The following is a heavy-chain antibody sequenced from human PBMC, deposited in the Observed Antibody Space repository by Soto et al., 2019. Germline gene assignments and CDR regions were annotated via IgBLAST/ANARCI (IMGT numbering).Heavy chain of an antibody. D-gene: IGHD6-6*01. CDR2: INHGGSP. CDR3: ARGSIAGRGVFGY. Sequence: SETLCLTCGVDGGSFIGNYWTWIRQPPGKGLEWIGEINHGGSPNYNPSLKSRVIVSVDKSKNQFSLRLNSVTAADTAVYFCARGSIAGRGVFGYWGQGTQVTVSS. V-gene: IGHV4-34*01. CDR1: GGSFIGNY. J-gene: IGHJ4*02.